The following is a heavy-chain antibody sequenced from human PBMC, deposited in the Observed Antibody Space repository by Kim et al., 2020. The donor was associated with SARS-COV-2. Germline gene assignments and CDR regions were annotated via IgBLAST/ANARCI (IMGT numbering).Heavy chain of an antibody. J-gene: IGHJ6*02. Sequence: SETLSLTCTVSGGSISSYYWSWIRQPPGKGLEWIGYIYYSGSTNYNPSLKSRVTISVDTSKNQFSLKLSSVTAADTAVYYCARGADFWSGYAENYYGMDVWGQGTTVTVSS. D-gene: IGHD3-3*01. CDR3: ARGADFWSGYAENYYGMDV. CDR2: IYYSGST. V-gene: IGHV4-59*13. CDR1: GGSISSYY.